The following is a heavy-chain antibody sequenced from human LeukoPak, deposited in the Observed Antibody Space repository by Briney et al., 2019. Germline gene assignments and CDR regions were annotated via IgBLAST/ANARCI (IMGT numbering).Heavy chain of an antibody. CDR1: GFTFSSYA. D-gene: IGHD4-17*01. CDR2: ISSNGGST. CDR3: ALSFDYGDIFDY. V-gene: IGHV3-64*01. Sequence: GGSLRLSCAASGFTFSSYAMHWVRQAPGKGLEYVSAISSNGGSTYYANSVKGRFTISRDNSKNTLYLQMGSLRAEDMAVYYCALSFDYGDIFDYWGQGTLVTVSS. J-gene: IGHJ4*02.